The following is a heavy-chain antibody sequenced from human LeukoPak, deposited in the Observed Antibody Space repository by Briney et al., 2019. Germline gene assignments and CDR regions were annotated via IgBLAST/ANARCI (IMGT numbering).Heavy chain of an antibody. V-gene: IGHV1-46*03. J-gene: IGHJ4*02. D-gene: IGHD3-3*01. CDR3: ARDHVITIFGVVNSFDY. CDR2: INPSGGST. CDR1: GYTFTSYY. Sequence: ASVKVSCKASGYTFTSYYMHWVRQAPGQGLEWVGIINPSGGSTSYAQKFQGRVTMTRDTSTSTVYMELSSLRSEDTAVYYCARDHVITIFGVVNSFDYWGQGTLVTVSS.